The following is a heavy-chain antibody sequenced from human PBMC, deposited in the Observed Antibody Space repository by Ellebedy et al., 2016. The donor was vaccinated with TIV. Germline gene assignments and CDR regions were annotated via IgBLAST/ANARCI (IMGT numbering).Heavy chain of an antibody. J-gene: IGHJ6*02. CDR2: ISDSGVST. CDR3: TKAINSGNYYGMDV. V-gene: IGHV3-23*01. D-gene: IGHD3-10*01. Sequence: ESLKISCSASGFTFRSYAMNWVRQAPGKGLEWVSTISDSGVSTYYAESVRGRFIISRDNSENTVYLQMDSLRAEDTALYYCTKAINSGNYYGMDVWGQGTTVTVSS. CDR1: GFTFRSYA.